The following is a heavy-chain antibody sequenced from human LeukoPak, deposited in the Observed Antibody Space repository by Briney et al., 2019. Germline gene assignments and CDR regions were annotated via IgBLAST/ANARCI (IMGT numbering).Heavy chain of an antibody. CDR3: AGGGRYCSGGSCYYY. CDR2: INHSGST. CDR1: GGSFSGYY. V-gene: IGHV4-34*01. D-gene: IGHD2-15*01. Sequence: SETLSLTCAVYGGSFSGYYWSWIRQPPGKGLEWIGEINHSGSTNYNPSLKSRVTISVDTSKNQSSLKLSSVTAADTAVYYCAGGGRYCSGGSCYYYWGQGTLVTVSS. J-gene: IGHJ4*02.